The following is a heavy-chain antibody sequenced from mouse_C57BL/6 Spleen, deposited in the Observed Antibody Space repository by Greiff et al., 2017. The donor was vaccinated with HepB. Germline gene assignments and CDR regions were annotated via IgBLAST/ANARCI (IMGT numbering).Heavy chain of an antibody. Sequence: QVQLKQSGAELVKPGASVKLSCKASGYTFTSYWMHWVKQRPGQGLEWIGMIHPNSGSTNYNEKFKSKATLTVDKSSSTAYMQLSSLTSEDSAVYYCARSELGEGFAYWGQGTLVTVSA. J-gene: IGHJ3*01. V-gene: IGHV1-64*01. CDR3: ARSELGEGFAY. D-gene: IGHD4-1*01. CDR2: IHPNSGST. CDR1: GYTFTSYW.